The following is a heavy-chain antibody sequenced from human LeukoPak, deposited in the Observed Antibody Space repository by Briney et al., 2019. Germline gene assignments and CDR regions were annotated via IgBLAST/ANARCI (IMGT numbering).Heavy chain of an antibody. CDR1: GYTFTGYY. CDR3: ARVFAMVRGVDTFAFDI. D-gene: IGHD3-10*01. CDR2: MNPNSGNT. Sequence: VKVSCKASGYTFTGYYMHWVRQAPGQGLEWMGWMNPNSGNTGYAQKFQGRVTMTRNTSISTAYMELSSLRSEDTAVYYCARVFAMVRGVDTFAFDIWGQGTMVTVSS. V-gene: IGHV1-8*02. J-gene: IGHJ3*02.